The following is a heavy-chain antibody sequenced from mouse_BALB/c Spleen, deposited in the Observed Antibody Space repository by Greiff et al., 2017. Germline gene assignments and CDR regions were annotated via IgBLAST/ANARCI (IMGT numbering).Heavy chain of an antibody. V-gene: IGHV5-6-5*01. CDR1: GFTFSSYA. CDR3: ARAYGNYDWFAY. CDR2: ISSGGST. J-gene: IGHJ3*01. Sequence: EVQLVESGGGLVQPGGSRKLSCAASGFTFSSYAMSWVRQTPEKRLEWVASISSGGSTYYPDSVKGRFTISRDNARNILYLQMSSLRSEDTAMYYCARAYGNYDWFAYWGQGTLVTVSA. D-gene: IGHD2-1*01.